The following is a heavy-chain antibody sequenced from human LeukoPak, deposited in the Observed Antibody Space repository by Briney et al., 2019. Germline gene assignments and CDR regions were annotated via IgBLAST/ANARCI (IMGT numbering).Heavy chain of an antibody. CDR1: GFTFSGYD. Sequence: PVGSLRLSCAASGFTFSGYDMQWVRQAPGKGLEWVSGISRSGPTYYRDSVKGRFTISRDNSKDTLYLQMDSLRAEDTATYYCAKGESFAFAMWGQGTMVTVSS. CDR3: AKGESFAFAM. V-gene: IGHV3-23*01. J-gene: IGHJ3*02. CDR2: ISRSGPT.